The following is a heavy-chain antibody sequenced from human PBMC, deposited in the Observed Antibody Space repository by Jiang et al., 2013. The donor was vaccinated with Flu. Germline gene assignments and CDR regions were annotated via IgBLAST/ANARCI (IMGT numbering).Heavy chain of an antibody. CDR2: IYYSGST. CDR3: AHIAVAGTGNYYYYYGMDV. J-gene: IGHJ6*02. CDR1: GGSISSYY. V-gene: IGHV4-59*08. D-gene: IGHD6-19*01. Sequence: CTVSGGSISSYYWSWIRQPPGKGLEWIGYIYYSGSTNYNPSLKSRVTISVDTSKNQFSLKLSSVTAADTAVYYCAHIAVAGTGNYYYYYGMDVWGQGTTVTVSS.